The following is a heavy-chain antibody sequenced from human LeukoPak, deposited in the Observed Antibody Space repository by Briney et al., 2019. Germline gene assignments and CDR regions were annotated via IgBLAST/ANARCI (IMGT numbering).Heavy chain of an antibody. Sequence: SETLSLTCSVSGGSIRSYFWSWIRQPAGKGLEWIGRIYTSGSTGYNPSLRSRVSMSVDTSRNQFSLKLTSVTAADTAVYYCARESKSYDGSGYYHDYWGQGTLVAVSS. D-gene: IGHD3-22*01. V-gene: IGHV4-4*07. CDR2: IYTSGST. CDR3: ARESKSYDGSGYYHDY. CDR1: GGSIRSYF. J-gene: IGHJ4*02.